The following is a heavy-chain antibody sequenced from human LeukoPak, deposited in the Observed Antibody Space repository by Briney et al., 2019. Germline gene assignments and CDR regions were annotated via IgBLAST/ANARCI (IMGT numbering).Heavy chain of an antibody. V-gene: IGHV1-18*01. D-gene: IGHD3-22*01. CDR1: GYTFTSYG. CDR3: ARGPLYYYDSSGPNWFDP. Sequence: ASVKVSCKASGYTFTSYGISWVRQAPGQGLEWMGWISAYSGNTNYAQKLQGRVTMTTDTSTSTAYMELRSLRSDDTAVYYCARGPLYYYDSSGPNWFDPWGQGTLVTVSS. J-gene: IGHJ5*02. CDR2: ISAYSGNT.